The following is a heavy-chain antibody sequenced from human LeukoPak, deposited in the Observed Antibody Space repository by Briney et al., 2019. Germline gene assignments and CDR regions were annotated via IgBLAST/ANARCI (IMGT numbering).Heavy chain of an antibody. Sequence: SQTLSLTCTVSSGSITSRSYYWSWIRQPAGKGLEWIGRIYTTGSTNYNPSLRSRVTMSVDTSKNQFSLKLSSVTAADTAVYYCARGVTYCGGDCYLYWGQGTLVTVSS. J-gene: IGHJ4*02. CDR2: IYTTGST. D-gene: IGHD2-21*02. V-gene: IGHV4-61*02. CDR1: SGSITSRSYY. CDR3: ARGVTYCGGDCYLY.